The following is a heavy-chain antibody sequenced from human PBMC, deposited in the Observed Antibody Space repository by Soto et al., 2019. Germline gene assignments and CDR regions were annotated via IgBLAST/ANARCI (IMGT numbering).Heavy chain of an antibody. D-gene: IGHD2-2*02. CDR2: LRAYNGNK. CDR1: GYTFTIYG. CDR3: ARARERRVYQLDY. Sequence: GASVKVSCEASGYTFTIYGNSWVRQASGQGMAWKGWLRAYNGNKTYAQKVQGRVTITTYTSTSTAYMELRSLRSDDTAVYCCARARERRVYQLDYWGPGTLVTVSS. V-gene: IGHV1-18*04. J-gene: IGHJ4*02.